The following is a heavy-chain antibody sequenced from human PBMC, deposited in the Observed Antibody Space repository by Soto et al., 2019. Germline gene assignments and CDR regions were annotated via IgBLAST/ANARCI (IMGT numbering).Heavy chain of an antibody. J-gene: IGHJ3*02. CDR1: GGSISSYY. V-gene: IGHV4-59*01. CDR2: IYYSGST. Sequence: KSSETLSLTCTVSGGSISSYYWSWIRQPPGKGLEWIGYIYYSGSTNYNPSLKSRVTISVDTSKNQFSLKLSSVTAADTAVYYCARDLGLRYFDWSYTGAFDIWGQGTMVTVSS. D-gene: IGHD3-9*01. CDR3: ARDLGLRYFDWSYTGAFDI.